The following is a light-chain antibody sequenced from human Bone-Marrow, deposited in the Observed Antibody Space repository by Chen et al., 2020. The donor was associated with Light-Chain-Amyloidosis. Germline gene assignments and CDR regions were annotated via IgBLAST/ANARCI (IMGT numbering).Light chain of an antibody. CDR3: QQYHSYPFT. CDR2: DAS. J-gene: IGKJ2*01. CDR1: QYIVKW. V-gene: IGKV1-5*01. Sequence: IHMTQSPSTLSTSVGDRVTITCRASQYIVKWLAWYQQKPGKAPKLVMYDASTLQRGVPSRFSGSGSGAEFTLTISSLQPDDFATYYCQQYHSYPFTLGQGTKLEIK.